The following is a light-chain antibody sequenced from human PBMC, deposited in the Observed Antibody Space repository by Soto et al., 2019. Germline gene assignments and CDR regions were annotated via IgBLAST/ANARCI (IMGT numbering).Light chain of an antibody. Sequence: EIVMTQSPATLSVSPGERATLSCRASQSVSSTLAWYQQKPGQAPRLLIYGASTRATGIPARFSGSGSGTEFTLTISSLKSEDVAVYYCQQYNNWPKTFGQGTKLEIK. V-gene: IGKV3-15*01. J-gene: IGKJ2*01. CDR2: GAS. CDR3: QQYNNWPKT. CDR1: QSVSST.